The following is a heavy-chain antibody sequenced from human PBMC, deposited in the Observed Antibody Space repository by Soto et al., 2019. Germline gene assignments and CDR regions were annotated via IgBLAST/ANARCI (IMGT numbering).Heavy chain of an antibody. V-gene: IGHV4-39*01. CDR2: IYYSGST. CDR1: GGSISSSSYY. J-gene: IGHJ4*02. D-gene: IGHD3-22*01. CDR3: ARHRRPTYYYDSSGYYYFDY. Sequence: QLQLQESGPGLVKPSETLSLTCTVSGGSISSSSYYWGWIRQPPGKGLEWIGSIYYSGSTYYNPSLQSRVTISVDTSKNQFSLKLSSVTAADTAVYYCARHRRPTYYYDSSGYYYFDYWGQGTLVTVSS.